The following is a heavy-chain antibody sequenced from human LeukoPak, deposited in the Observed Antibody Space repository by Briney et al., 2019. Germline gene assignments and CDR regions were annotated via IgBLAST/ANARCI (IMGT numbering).Heavy chain of an antibody. CDR1: GLTFSSYA. CDR2: ISGSGGST. Sequence: GGSLRLSCVASGLTFSSYAMTWVRQAPGKGLEWVSTISGSGGSTYYADSVKGRFTISRDNSKNTLYLQMNSLRAEDTAVYYCAKGDSSGYYSSFDYWGQGTLVTVSS. V-gene: IGHV3-23*01. D-gene: IGHD3-22*01. J-gene: IGHJ4*02. CDR3: AKGDSSGYYSSFDY.